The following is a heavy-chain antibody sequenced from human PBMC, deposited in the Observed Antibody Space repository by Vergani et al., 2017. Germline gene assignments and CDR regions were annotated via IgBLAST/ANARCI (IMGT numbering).Heavy chain of an antibody. CDR3: ARMEVLWFGELLSFDY. V-gene: IGHV1-24*01. CDR1: GYSLTELT. Sequence: QVQLVQSGSEVRKPGASVKVSCQVSGYSLTELTIHWVRQAPGKGLEWMGGFDPEHGEVTFAHHIQGRVTMTEDRSTDTAYMELSSVRSEDTAVYYCARMEVLWFGELLSFDYWGQGTLVTVSS. D-gene: IGHD3-10*01. J-gene: IGHJ4*02. CDR2: FDPEHGEV.